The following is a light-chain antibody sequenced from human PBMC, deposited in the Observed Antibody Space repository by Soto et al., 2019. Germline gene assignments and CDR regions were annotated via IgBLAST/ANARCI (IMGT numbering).Light chain of an antibody. CDR2: DVS. Sequence: QSALTQPRSVSGSPGQSVTISCTGTSSDVGNYNYVSWYQHHPGKAPKLMIYDVSERPSGVPDRISGSKSDNTASLTISGLQAEDEADYYCCSYAGSIWVFGGGTKVTVL. CDR3: CSYAGSIWV. V-gene: IGLV2-11*01. CDR1: SSDVGNYNY. J-gene: IGLJ3*02.